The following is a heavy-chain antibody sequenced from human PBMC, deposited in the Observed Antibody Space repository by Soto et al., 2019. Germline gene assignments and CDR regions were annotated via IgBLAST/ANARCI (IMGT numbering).Heavy chain of an antibody. Sequence: QLVQSRAEVKKPGSSVKVSCKASGGDFNSYTISWVRQAPGQGPEWMGTIIPILDVAKNAQKCQGRVTLTADKSASTVYMELRSLRSDATPIYYCAQLWFGELWHGMDVWGQGTTVTVSS. CDR2: IIPILDVA. V-gene: IGHV1-69*02. CDR1: GGDFNSYT. CDR3: AQLWFGELWHGMDV. J-gene: IGHJ6*02. D-gene: IGHD3-10*01.